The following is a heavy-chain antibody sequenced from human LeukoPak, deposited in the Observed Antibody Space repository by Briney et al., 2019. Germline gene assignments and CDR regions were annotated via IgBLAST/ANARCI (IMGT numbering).Heavy chain of an antibody. D-gene: IGHD3-22*01. Sequence: PGGSLRLSCAASGITVSSNYMSWVRQAPGKGLEWVSIIYSGGSTYYADSMKGRFTISRDNSKNTLYLQMNSLRAEDTAVYYCARLLTMIGGAYFDYWGQGTLVTVSS. CDR3: ARLLTMIGGAYFDY. CDR1: GITVSSNY. J-gene: IGHJ4*02. CDR2: IYSGGST. V-gene: IGHV3-66*01.